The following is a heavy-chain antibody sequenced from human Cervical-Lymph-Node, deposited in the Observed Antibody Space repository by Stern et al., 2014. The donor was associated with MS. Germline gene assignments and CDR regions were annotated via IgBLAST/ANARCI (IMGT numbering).Heavy chain of an antibody. J-gene: IGHJ1*01. Sequence: VQLVESGPEVKKPGSSVKVSCKASGGTFSNYAISWVRQAPGQGLEWMGGLSIIFDTANYAQKFQGRGTMSADDSTSTAYLELSSLRSDDTAVYYCARASDRSGYCPEYFQYWGQGTPVTVSS. CDR1: GGTFSNYA. D-gene: IGHD3-22*01. CDR3: ARASDRSGYCPEYFQY. V-gene: IGHV1-69*01. CDR2: LSIIFDTA.